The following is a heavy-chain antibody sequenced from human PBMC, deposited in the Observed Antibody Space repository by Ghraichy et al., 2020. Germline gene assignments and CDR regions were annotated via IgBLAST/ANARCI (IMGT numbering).Heavy chain of an antibody. Sequence: ASVKVSCKTSGYTFTTYGITWVRQAPGQGLEWMGWINTYNGHTNYAQSLQDRVTMNTDRSTSTVYMELRSLRSDATAVYFCARDVNWVVEYWGQGTLVTVSS. J-gene: IGHJ4*02. D-gene: IGHD3-16*01. CDR1: GYTFTTYG. V-gene: IGHV1-18*01. CDR3: ARDVNWVVEY. CDR2: INTYNGHT.